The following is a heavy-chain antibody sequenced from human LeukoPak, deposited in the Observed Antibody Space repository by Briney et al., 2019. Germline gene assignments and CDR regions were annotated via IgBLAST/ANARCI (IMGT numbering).Heavy chain of an antibody. V-gene: IGHV3-23*01. J-gene: IGHJ6*03. CDR1: GFTFSSYA. D-gene: IGHD5-12*01. CDR2: ITGSGGST. Sequence: GGSLRLSCAASGFTFSSYAVSWVPQAPGKGVGWVSAITGSGGSTYYADSVKGRFTISRDNAKNPLYLQMNSLRAEDTAVYYCAREHSGYDFPGRDYYYMDVWGKGTPVTVSS. CDR3: AREHSGYDFPGRDYYYMDV.